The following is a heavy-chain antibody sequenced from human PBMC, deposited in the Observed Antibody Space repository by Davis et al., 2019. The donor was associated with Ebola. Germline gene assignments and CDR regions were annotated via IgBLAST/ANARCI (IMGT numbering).Heavy chain of an antibody. V-gene: IGHV3-21*04. J-gene: IGHJ4*02. CDR3: TKGLLWFGESWYYFVS. CDR2: ISSSSSYI. D-gene: IGHD3-10*01. CDR1: GFTFSSYS. Sequence: GGSLRLSCAASGFTFSSYSMNWVRQAPGKGLEWVSSISSSSSYIYYADSVKGRFTISRDNAKNSLYLQMNSLRTEDTALYYCTKGLLWFGESWYYFVSWGQGTLVTVSS.